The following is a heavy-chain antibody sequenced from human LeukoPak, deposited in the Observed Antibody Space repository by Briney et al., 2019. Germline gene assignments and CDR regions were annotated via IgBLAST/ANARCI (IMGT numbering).Heavy chain of an antibody. D-gene: IGHD3-10*01. J-gene: IGHJ3*02. CDR1: GGSISSGGYY. V-gene: IGHV4-31*03. Sequence: SQTLSLTCTVSGGSISSGGYYWSWIRQHPGKGLEWIGYIYYSGSTYYNPSLKSRVTISVNTSKNQFSLKLRSVTAADRAVYYCAREYYYGSGSESDIWGQGTMVTVSS. CDR3: AREYYYGSGSESDI. CDR2: IYYSGST.